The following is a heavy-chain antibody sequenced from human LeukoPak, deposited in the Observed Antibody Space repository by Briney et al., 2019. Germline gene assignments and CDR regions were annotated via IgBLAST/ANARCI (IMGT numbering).Heavy chain of an antibody. CDR3: IRDFRSADL. Sequence: GGSLRLSCVASGFTFSNYWMHWVRQPAGKGLVWVSRIYVDGRTTNYADSVKGRFTISRDNAKNTVYLEMNSLSVEDTATYYCIRDFRSADLWGQGTLVTVTS. J-gene: IGHJ5*02. V-gene: IGHV3-74*01. CDR1: GFTFSNYW. CDR2: IYVDGRTT.